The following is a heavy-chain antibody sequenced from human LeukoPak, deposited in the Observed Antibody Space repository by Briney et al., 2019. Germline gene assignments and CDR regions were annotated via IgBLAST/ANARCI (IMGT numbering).Heavy chain of an antibody. Sequence: SGTLSLTCAVSGGSISSSNWWSWVRQPPGKGLEWIGEIYHSGSANYNPSLKSRVTISVDKSKNQFSLKLTSVTAADTAVYYCVRVSSGSYYFDYWGQGTLVTVSS. V-gene: IGHV4-4*02. J-gene: IGHJ4*02. CDR2: IYHSGSA. D-gene: IGHD1-26*01. CDR1: GGSISSSNW. CDR3: VRVSSGSYYFDY.